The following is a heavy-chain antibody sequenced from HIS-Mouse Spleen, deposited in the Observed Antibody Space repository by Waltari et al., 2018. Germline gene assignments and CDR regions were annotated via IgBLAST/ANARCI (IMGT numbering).Heavy chain of an antibody. D-gene: IGHD5-18*01. J-gene: IGHJ5*02. V-gene: IGHV1-8*01. Sequence: QLQLQESGPGLVKPSETLSLTCTVSGGSIGSSTYSWGWNRHPPGQWLEWMGWMNPNSGNTGYAQKFQGRVTMTRNTSISTAYMELSSLRSEDTAVYYCARIGSHRRGYSYGYWFDPWGQGTLVTVSS. CDR3: ARIGSHRRGYSYGYWFDP. CDR1: GGSIGSST. CDR2: MNPNSGNT.